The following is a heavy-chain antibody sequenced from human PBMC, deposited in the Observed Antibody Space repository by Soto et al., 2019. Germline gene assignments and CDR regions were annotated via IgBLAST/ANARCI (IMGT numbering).Heavy chain of an antibody. J-gene: IGHJ6*02. CDR1: GFTFSSYA. Sequence: GGSLRLSCAASGFTFSSYAMSWVRLAPGKGLEWVSTVNTGGSSTLYADSVKGRFTISRDNSKNTLFLQMNSLRAEDTAIYYCTKVVYGGNSALNSGKDVWGQGTTVTVSS. CDR3: TKVVYGGNSALNSGKDV. D-gene: IGHD4-17*01. V-gene: IGHV3-23*01. CDR2: VNTGGSST.